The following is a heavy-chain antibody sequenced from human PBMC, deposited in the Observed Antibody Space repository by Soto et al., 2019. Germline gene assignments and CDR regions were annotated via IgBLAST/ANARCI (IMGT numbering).Heavy chain of an antibody. Sequence: SETLSLTCAVSGGSISSSNWWNWVRQPPGKGLEWIGEIYHSGSTNYNPSLKSRVTISVDTSKNQFSLKLSSVTAADTAVYYCARGRRSTVVTLYYYYGMDVWGQGTTVTVSS. CDR3: ARGRRSTVVTLYYYYGMDV. J-gene: IGHJ6*02. CDR2: IYHSGST. D-gene: IGHD4-17*01. V-gene: IGHV4-4*02. CDR1: GGSISSSNW.